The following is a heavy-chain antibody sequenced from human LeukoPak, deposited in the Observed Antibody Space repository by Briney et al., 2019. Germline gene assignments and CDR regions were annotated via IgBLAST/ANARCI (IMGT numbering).Heavy chain of an antibody. CDR2: IYTSGST. Sequence: PSQTLSLTCTVYGGSISSGSYYWSWIRQPAGKGLEWIGRIYTSGSTNYNPSLKSRVTISVDTSKNQFSLKLSSVTAADTAVYYCARDRISTNFWSGYYDYWGQGTLVTVSS. CDR3: ARDRISTNFWSGYYDY. V-gene: IGHV4-61*02. J-gene: IGHJ4*02. D-gene: IGHD3-3*01. CDR1: GGSISSGSYY.